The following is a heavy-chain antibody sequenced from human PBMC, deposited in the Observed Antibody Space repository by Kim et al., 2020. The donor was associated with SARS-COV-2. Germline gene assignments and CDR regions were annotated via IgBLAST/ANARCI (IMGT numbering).Heavy chain of an antibody. CDR1: GFTFSNYI. CDR2: ITGDDVDT. V-gene: IGHV3-23*01. D-gene: IGHD3-9*01. CDR3: AKALRGGNILRYFGY. Sequence: GGSQRLSCAVSGFTFSNYIISWVRQAPGKGLEWVSSITGDDVDTYYADSVRGRFTISRDNSKNTLYLQMNSLRAEDTAKYYCAKALRGGNILRYFGYWGQGTVGTVSS. J-gene: IGHJ4*02.